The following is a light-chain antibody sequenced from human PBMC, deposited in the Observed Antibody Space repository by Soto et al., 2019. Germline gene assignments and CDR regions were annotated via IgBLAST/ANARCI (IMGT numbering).Light chain of an antibody. Sequence: EIVMTQSPATLSVSPGERATVSCRASQSVSSNLAWYQQKPGQGPRLLIYGASTRATGIPARFSGSGAGTEFTLTIGSLQSEDFAVYNCQQYNNWPRTFGQGTKLEIK. CDR2: GAS. CDR3: QQYNNWPRT. V-gene: IGKV3-15*01. J-gene: IGKJ2*01. CDR1: QSVSSN.